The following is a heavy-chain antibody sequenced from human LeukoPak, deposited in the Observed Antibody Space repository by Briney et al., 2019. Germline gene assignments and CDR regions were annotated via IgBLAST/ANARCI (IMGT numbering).Heavy chain of an antibody. V-gene: IGHV3-53*01. D-gene: IGHD6-19*01. Sequence: GGSLRLSCAASGFTVSTSYMSWVRQVSGEGLEFVSLISTGGTTDYADSVKGRFTISSDNSKNTLYLQMSSLRAEDTAVYYCARVRTDSSGWYEFDYWGQGTLVTVSS. J-gene: IGHJ4*02. CDR2: ISTGGTT. CDR3: ARVRTDSSGWYEFDY. CDR1: GFTVSTSY.